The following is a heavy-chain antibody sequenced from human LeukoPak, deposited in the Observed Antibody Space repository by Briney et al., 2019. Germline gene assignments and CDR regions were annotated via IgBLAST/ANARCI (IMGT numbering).Heavy chain of an antibody. CDR3: TRDPYSSSPLFDY. Sequence: GGSLRLSCTASGFTFGDYAISWVRQAPGKVLEWVGFIRSKAYGGTTEYAASVKGRFTISRDDSKSIAYLQMNSLKTEDTAVYYCTRDPYSSSPLFDYWGQGTLVTVSS. CDR1: GFTFGDYA. V-gene: IGHV3-49*04. D-gene: IGHD6-6*01. J-gene: IGHJ4*02. CDR2: IRSKAYGGTT.